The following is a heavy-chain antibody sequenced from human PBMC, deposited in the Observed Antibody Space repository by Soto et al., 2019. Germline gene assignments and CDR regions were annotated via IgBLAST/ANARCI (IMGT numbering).Heavy chain of an antibody. CDR1: GGSFSGYY. D-gene: IGHD6-19*01. J-gene: IGHJ4*02. CDR3: AVTLAVAGLFDY. CDR2: INHSGST. Sequence: TSETLSLTCAVYGGSFSGYYWSWIRQPPGKGLEWIGEINHSGSTNYNPSLKSRLTISVDTSENQFSLNLSSLRSEDTAVYYCAVTLAVAGLFDYWGQGTLVTVSS. V-gene: IGHV4-34*01.